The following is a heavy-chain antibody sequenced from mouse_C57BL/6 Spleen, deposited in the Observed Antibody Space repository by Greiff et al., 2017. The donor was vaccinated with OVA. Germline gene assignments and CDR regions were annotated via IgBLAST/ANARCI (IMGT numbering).Heavy chain of an antibody. CDR3: ARHPITTSGDYAMDY. CDR2: ISSGGSYT. D-gene: IGHD2-4*01. V-gene: IGHV5-6*01. CDR1: GFTFSSYG. Sequence: EVKLVESGGDLVKPGGSLKLSCAASGFTFSSYGMSWVRQTPDKRLEWVATISSGGSYTYYPDSVTGRFTISRDNAKNTLCLQMSSLKSEVTAMYCCARHPITTSGDYAMDYWGQGTSVTVSS. J-gene: IGHJ4*01.